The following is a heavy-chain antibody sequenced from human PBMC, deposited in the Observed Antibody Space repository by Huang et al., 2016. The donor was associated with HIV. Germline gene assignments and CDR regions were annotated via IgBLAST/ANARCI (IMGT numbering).Heavy chain of an antibody. CDR2: SYYRGST. Sequence: QVQLQESGPGLVKPSQTLSLTCTVSGGSISSGGYYWRWIRQPPGKGLEWIGYSYYRGSTYYNPSLKSRVTISVDTSKNQFSLKLSSVTAADTAVYYCARLGWSGTMRDAFDIWGQGTMVTVSS. J-gene: IGHJ3*02. D-gene: IGHD1-1*01. CDR3: ARLGWSGTMRDAFDI. CDR1: GGSISSGGYY. V-gene: IGHV4-30-4*08.